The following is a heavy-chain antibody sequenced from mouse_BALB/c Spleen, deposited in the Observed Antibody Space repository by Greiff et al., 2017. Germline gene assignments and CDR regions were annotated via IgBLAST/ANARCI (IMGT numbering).Heavy chain of an antibody. CDR1: GFTFSSYA. V-gene: IGHV5-9-3*01. Sequence: DVQLVESGGGLVKPGGSLKLSCAASGFTFSSYAMSWVRQTPEKRLEWVATISSGGSYTYYPDSVKGRFTISRDNAKNTLYLQMSSLRSEDTAMYYCARPPYDYDWYFDVWGAGTTVTVSS. CDR3: ARPPYDYDWYFDV. D-gene: IGHD2-4*01. CDR2: ISSGGSYT. J-gene: IGHJ1*01.